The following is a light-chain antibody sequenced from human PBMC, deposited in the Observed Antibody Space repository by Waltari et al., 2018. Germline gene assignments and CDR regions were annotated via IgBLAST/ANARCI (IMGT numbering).Light chain of an antibody. Sequence: DLTQPPSVSVSPGQTAKITCSGDALPNQYTYWYQLKPGRAPVVVIFKDTQRPSGIPHRFPASISGTSVTLTINSVHADDEADYYCQSDRVFGGWTKLTVL. V-gene: IGLV3-25*03. CDR2: KDT. J-gene: IGLJ3*02. CDR1: ALPNQY. CDR3: QSDRV.